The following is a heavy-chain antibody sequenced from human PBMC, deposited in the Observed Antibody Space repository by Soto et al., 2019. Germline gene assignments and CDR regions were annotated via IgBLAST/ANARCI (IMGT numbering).Heavy chain of an antibody. D-gene: IGHD3-3*01. Sequence: GESLMLYCQAPGYTFNNYWIAWVRQMPGKSLEYVGIIYPGESDTRYSPPLQGQVTISADTSISTAYLQWSSLKASDSGMYYCARRLKDDSGATPYSSAFDVWGRGTTVTVSS. CDR1: GYTFNNYW. CDR3: ARRLKDDSGATPYSSAFDV. CDR2: IYPGESDT. V-gene: IGHV5-51*01. J-gene: IGHJ6*02.